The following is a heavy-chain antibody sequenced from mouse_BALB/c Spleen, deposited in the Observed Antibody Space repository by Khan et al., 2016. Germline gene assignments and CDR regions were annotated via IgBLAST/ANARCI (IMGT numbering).Heavy chain of an antibody. D-gene: IGHD2-2*01. Sequence: QVQLKESGPGLVAPSQSLSITCTVSGFSLIAYGVNWVRQPPGKSPEWLGMIWGDGTTDYNSALKSRLNITKDNSKSQVFLKMNSLQTDDTARYYCARDGWGYYAMDYWGQGTSVTVSS. CDR2: IWGDGTT. CDR1: GFSLIAYG. J-gene: IGHJ4*01. CDR3: ARDGWGYYAMDY. V-gene: IGHV2-6-7*01.